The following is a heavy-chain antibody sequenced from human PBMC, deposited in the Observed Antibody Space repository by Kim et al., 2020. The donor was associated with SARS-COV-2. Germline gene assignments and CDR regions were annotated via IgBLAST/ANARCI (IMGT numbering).Heavy chain of an antibody. CDR1: GYSISSGYY. CDR3: ARDRELLWFGELLRWFDP. CDR2: IYHSGST. Sequence: SETLSLTCTVSGYSISSGYYWGWIRQPPGKGLEWIGSIYHSGSTYYNPSLKSRVTISVDTSKNQFSLKLSSVTAADTAVYYCARDRELLWFGELLRWFDP. J-gene: IGHJ5*02. D-gene: IGHD3-10*01. V-gene: IGHV4-38-2*02.